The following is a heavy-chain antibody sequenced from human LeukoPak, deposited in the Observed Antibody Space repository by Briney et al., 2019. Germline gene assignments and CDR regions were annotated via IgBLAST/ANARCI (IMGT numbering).Heavy chain of an antibody. V-gene: IGHV4-59*01. CDR3: ARERLGYSYGYPDAFDI. J-gene: IGHJ3*02. D-gene: IGHD5-18*01. Sequence: SETLSLTCTVSGGSISSYYWSWIRQPPGKGLEWIGYIYYSGSTNYNPSLKSRVTISVDTSKNQFSLKLSSVTAADTAVYYCARERLGYSYGYPDAFDIWGQGTMVTVSS. CDR2: IYYSGST. CDR1: GGSISSYY.